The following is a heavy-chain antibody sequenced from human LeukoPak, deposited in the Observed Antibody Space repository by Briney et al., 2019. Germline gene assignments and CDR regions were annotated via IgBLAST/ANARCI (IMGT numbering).Heavy chain of an antibody. V-gene: IGHV3-48*02. CDR3: ARDGPYGGHEFDY. J-gene: IGHJ4*02. CDR1: GFNFRSYS. Sequence: GGSLRLSCAASGFNFRSYSMGWVRQAPGEGLEWISYISSITYYADSVRGRFTVSRDDAKSSLHLQMNSLREEDTAVYFCARDGPYGGHEFDYWGQGTMVTVSS. CDR2: ISSIT. D-gene: IGHD4-23*01.